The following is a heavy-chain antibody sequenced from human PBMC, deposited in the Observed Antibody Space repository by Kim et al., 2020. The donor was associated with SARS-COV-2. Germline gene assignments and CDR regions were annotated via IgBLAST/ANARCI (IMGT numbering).Heavy chain of an antibody. J-gene: IGHJ4*02. D-gene: IGHD3-3*01. Sequence: SETLSLTCAVYGGSFSGYYWSWIRQPPGKGLEWIGEINHSGSTNYNPSLKSRVTISVDTSKNQFSLKLSSVTAADTAVYYCARGGADYYDFWSGYYMHFDYWGQGTLVTVSS. CDR3: ARGGADYYDFWSGYYMHFDY. CDR1: GGSFSGYY. V-gene: IGHV4-34*01. CDR2: INHSGST.